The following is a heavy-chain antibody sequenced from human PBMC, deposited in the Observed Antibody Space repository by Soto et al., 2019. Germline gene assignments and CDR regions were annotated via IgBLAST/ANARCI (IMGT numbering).Heavy chain of an antibody. J-gene: IGHJ4*02. D-gene: IGHD3-10*01. CDR1: GYSFTSYW. V-gene: IGHV5-51*01. CDR2: IYPGDSDT. CDR3: ARQDGFGLYYFDY. Sequence: PGESLKISCKGSGYSFTSYWIGWVRQMPGKGLEWMGIIYPGDSDTRYSPSFQGQVTISADRSISTVYLQWTSLKASDTAMYFCARQDGFGLYYFDYWGQGTPVTVSS.